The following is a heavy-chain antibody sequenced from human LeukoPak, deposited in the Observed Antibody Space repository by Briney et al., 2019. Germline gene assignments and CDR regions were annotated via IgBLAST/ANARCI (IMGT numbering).Heavy chain of an antibody. CDR1: GGSISSYY. D-gene: IGHD6-19*01. Sequence: PSETLSLTCTVSGGSISSYYWSWIRQPAGKGLEWIGRIYTSGSTNYNPSLKSRVTMSVDTSKNQFSLKLSSVTAADTAVYYCARDYQSIAVAGSDYWGQGTLVTVSS. CDR2: IYTSGST. CDR3: ARDYQSIAVAGSDY. J-gene: IGHJ4*02. V-gene: IGHV4-4*07.